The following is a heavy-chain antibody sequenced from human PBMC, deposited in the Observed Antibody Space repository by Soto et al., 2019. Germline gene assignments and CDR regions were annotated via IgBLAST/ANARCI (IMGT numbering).Heavy chain of an antibody. D-gene: IGHD4-17*01. CDR1: AFTFSTYG. CDR2: IWDDGSDK. J-gene: IGHJ4*02. Sequence: GGSLRLSCEASAFTFSTYGIHWVRQAPGKGLEWVAIIWDDGSDKYYGDSVKGRFTISRDNSKNTVYLQMNTLRAEDTAVYYCARVRANDYEIDYWGQGALVTVSS. V-gene: IGHV3-33*01. CDR3: ARVRANDYEIDY.